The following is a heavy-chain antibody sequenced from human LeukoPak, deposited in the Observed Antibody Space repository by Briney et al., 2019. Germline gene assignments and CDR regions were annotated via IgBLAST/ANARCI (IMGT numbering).Heavy chain of an antibody. Sequence: GGSLRLSCAASGFTVSSNYISWVRQAPGKGLEWVSVIYVGGDTYYAGSVKGRFTISRDSSKNTLYLQMNSLRAEDTAVYYCAGSTWMVTLDYWGQGTLVTVSS. CDR3: AGSTWMVTLDY. J-gene: IGHJ4*02. V-gene: IGHV3-66*01. CDR1: GFTVSSNY. D-gene: IGHD5-18*01. CDR2: IYVGGDT.